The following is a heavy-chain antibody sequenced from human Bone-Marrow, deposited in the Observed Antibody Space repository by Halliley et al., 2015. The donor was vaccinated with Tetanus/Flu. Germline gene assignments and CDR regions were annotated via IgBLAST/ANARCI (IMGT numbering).Heavy chain of an antibody. Sequence: GMEWIGYIYYGGDPYYNPSLKSRVMISSATPKNQFSLRLSSVTAADTAIYYCARTAGTDFDYWGQGTLVTVSS. CDR3: ARTAGTDFDY. J-gene: IGHJ4*02. D-gene: IGHD6-13*01. CDR2: IYYGGDP. V-gene: IGHV4-31*02.